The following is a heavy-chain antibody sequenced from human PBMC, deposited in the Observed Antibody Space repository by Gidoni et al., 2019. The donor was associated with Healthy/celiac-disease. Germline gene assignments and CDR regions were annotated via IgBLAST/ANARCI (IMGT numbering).Heavy chain of an antibody. CDR1: GGTFSSYA. D-gene: IGHD3-22*01. J-gene: IGHJ4*02. CDR3: ARAPPLYDSSGRRGYFDY. Sequence: SCKASGGTFSSYAISWVRQAPGQGLEWMGGIIPIFGTANYAQKFQGRVTITADESTSTAYMELSSLRSEDTAVYYCARAPPLYDSSGRRGYFDYWGQGTLVTVSS. CDR2: IIPIFGTA. V-gene: IGHV1-69*01.